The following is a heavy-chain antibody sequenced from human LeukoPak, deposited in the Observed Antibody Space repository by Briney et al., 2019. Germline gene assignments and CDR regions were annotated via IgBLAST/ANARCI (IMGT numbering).Heavy chain of an antibody. Sequence: PGGSLRLSCAASGFTFSSYAMSWVRQAPGKGLEWVSAISGSGGSTYYADSVKGRFTISRDNSKNTLYLQMNSLRADDTAVYYCAKDLGIAAAGPNDYWGQGTLVTVSS. D-gene: IGHD6-13*01. CDR2: ISGSGGST. V-gene: IGHV3-23*01. CDR1: GFTFSSYA. CDR3: AKDLGIAAAGPNDY. J-gene: IGHJ4*02.